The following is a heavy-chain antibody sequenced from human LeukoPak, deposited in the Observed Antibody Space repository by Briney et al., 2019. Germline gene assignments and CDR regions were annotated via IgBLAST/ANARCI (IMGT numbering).Heavy chain of an antibody. J-gene: IGHJ6*03. V-gene: IGHV4-30-4*08. CDR2: IYYSGST. CDR1: GGSISSGDYY. Sequence: PSATLSLTCTFSGGSISSGDYYWSWIRQPPGKGLEWIGYIYYSGSTYYNPSLKSRVTISVDTSKNQFSLQLSSVTAADTAVYYCARVGEVVLRVRYYYMDVWGKGTTVTVSS. CDR3: ARVGEVVLRVRYYYMDV. D-gene: IGHD2-15*01.